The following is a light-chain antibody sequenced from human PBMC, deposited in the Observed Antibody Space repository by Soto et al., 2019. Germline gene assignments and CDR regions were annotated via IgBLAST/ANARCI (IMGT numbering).Light chain of an antibody. CDR1: SSDVGGYKY. J-gene: IGLJ1*01. V-gene: IGLV2-14*01. CDR2: QVT. CDR3: SSYTDSSNYV. Sequence: QSVLTQPASASGSPGQSITISCTGTSSDVGGYKYVSWYQQHPGKAPKLMIYQVTNRPSGVSNRFSGSRSGNTASLTISGLQAEDEADYYCSSYTDSSNYVFGTGTKVTVL.